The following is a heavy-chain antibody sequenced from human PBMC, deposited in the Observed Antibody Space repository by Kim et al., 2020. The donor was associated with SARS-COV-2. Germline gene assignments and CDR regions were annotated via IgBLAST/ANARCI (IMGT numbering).Heavy chain of an antibody. J-gene: IGHJ4*02. CDR1: GFTFSSYG. Sequence: GGSLRLSCAASGFTFSSYGMHWVRQAPGKGLEWVAVIWYDGSKKYYADSVKGRFTISRDNSKKTLYLQMNSLRAEDTAVYYCAREIYGSGRGYFDYWGQGTLVTVSS. V-gene: IGHV3-33*01. CDR2: IWYDGSKK. D-gene: IGHD3-10*01. CDR3: AREIYGSGRGYFDY.